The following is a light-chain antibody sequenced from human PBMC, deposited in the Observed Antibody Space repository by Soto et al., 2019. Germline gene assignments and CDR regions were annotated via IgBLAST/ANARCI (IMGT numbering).Light chain of an antibody. CDR3: QQRYNWPIT. J-gene: IGKJ5*01. CDR1: QSVSGAY. CDR2: DAS. Sequence: IVFTQSPGTLSLSPGERATLSCRASQSVSGAYLAWYQQKPGQAPRLLIYDASSRATGIPDRFSGSGSGTGFTLTISRLEPEDFAVYYCQQRYNWPITFGQGTRLEIK. V-gene: IGKV3D-20*02.